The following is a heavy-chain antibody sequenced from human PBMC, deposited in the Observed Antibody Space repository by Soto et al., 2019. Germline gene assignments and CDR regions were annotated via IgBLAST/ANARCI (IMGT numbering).Heavy chain of an antibody. CDR1: GGSISSYY. CDR3: ARALLQPRGYDHGALYYDYYGMDV. Sequence: SETLSLTCTVSGGSISSYYWSWIRQPPGKGLEWIGYIYYSGSTNYNPSLKSRVTISVDTSKNQFSLKLSSVTAADTAVYYWARALLQPRGYDHGALYYDYYGMDVWGQGTTVTVSS. J-gene: IGHJ6*02. V-gene: IGHV4-59*01. D-gene: IGHD5-12*01. CDR2: IYYSGST.